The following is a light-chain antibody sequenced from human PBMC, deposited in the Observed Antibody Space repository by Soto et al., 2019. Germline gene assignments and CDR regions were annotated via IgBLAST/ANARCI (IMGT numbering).Light chain of an antibody. V-gene: IGLV2-18*02. CDR3: SSRTSTNTLI. Sequence: QSALTQPPSVSGSPGQSVTISCTGTSSDVGSYNRVSWYQQPPGTAPKLTIYEVTNRPSGVPDRFSGSKSGNTASLTISGLQAEDEADYYCSSRTSTNTLIFGGGTKVTVL. CDR2: EVT. CDR1: SSDVGSYNR. J-gene: IGLJ2*01.